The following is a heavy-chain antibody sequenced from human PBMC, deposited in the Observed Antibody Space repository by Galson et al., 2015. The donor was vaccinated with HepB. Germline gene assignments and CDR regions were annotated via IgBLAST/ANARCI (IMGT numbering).Heavy chain of an antibody. CDR1: GFTFSDYY. V-gene: IGHV3-11*06. J-gene: IGHJ4*02. CDR3: ARDKEDGELSDY. CDR2: ISSSSSYT. Sequence: SLRLSCAASGFTFSDYYMSWIRQAPGKGLEWVSYISSSSSYTNYADSVKGRFTISRDNAKNSLYLQMNSLRAEDTAVYYCARDKEDGELSDYWGQGTLVTVSS. D-gene: IGHD3-10*01.